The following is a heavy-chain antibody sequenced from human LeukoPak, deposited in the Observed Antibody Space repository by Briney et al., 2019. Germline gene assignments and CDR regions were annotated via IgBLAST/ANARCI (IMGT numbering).Heavy chain of an antibody. CDR2: MNPNSGNT. CDR3: ARGGTMVRGVIIGY. D-gene: IGHD3-10*01. V-gene: IGHV1-8*02. CDR1: GGTFSSYA. J-gene: IGHJ4*02. Sequence: ASVKISCKASGGTFSSYAISWVRQATGQGLEWMGWMNPNSGNTGYAQKFQGRVTMTRNTSISTAYMELSSLRSEDTAVYYCARGGTMVRGVIIGYWGQGTLVTVSS.